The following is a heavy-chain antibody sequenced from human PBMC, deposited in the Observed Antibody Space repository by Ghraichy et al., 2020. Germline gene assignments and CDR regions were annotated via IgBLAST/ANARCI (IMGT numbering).Heavy chain of an antibody. CDR1: GGSISSYY. D-gene: IGHD6-19*01. CDR3: ARHAVAGRKRCTFDI. V-gene: IGHV4-59*08. Sequence: SETLSLTCTVSGGSISSYYWSWIRQPPGKRLEWIGYIYHSGSTNYNPSLKSRVIISVDTSKNQFSLKLNSVTAADTAVYYCARHAVAGRKRCTFDIWGQGTMVTVSS. J-gene: IGHJ3*02. CDR2: IYHSGST.